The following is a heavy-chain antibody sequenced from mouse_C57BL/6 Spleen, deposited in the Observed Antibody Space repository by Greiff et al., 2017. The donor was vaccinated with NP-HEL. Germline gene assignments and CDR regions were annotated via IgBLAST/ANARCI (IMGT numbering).Heavy chain of an antibody. CDR1: GFNIKDDY. V-gene: IGHV14-4*01. CDR3: TTCDYVFDD. J-gene: IGHJ2*01. D-gene: IGHD2-4*01. CDR2: IDPENGDT. Sequence: VQLQQSGAELVRPGASVKLSCTASGFNIKDDYMHWVKQRPEQGLEWIGWIDPENGDTEYASKFQGKATITADTSSNTAYLQLSSLTSEDTAVYYCTTCDYVFDDWGQGTTLTVSS.